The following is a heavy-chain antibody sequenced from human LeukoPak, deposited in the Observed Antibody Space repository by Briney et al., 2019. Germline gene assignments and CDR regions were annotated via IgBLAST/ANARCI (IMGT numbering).Heavy chain of an antibody. Sequence: ASVKVSCKASGYTFTGYYMHWVRQAPGQGLEWMGWINPNSGGTNYAQKFQGRVTMTRDTSISTAYMELSRLRSDDTAVYYCATYSSSSYYYYYYMDVWGKGTTVTVSS. CDR3: ATYSSSSYYYYYYMDV. D-gene: IGHD6-6*01. V-gene: IGHV1-2*02. J-gene: IGHJ6*03. CDR2: INPNSGGT. CDR1: GYTFTGYY.